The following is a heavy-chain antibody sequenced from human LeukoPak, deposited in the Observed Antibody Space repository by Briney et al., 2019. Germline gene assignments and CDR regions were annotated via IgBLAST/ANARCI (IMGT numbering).Heavy chain of an antibody. V-gene: IGHV1-69*04. CDR1: GGTFSSYA. CDR2: IIPILGIA. D-gene: IGHD6-13*01. J-gene: IGHJ3*02. CDR3: ARGKIGGQQLTFRAFDI. Sequence: ASVKVSCKASGGTFSSYAISWVRQAPGQGLEWMGRIIPILGIANYAQKFQGRVTITTDESTSTAYMELSSLRSEDTAVYYCARGKIGGQQLTFRAFDIWGQGTMVTVSS.